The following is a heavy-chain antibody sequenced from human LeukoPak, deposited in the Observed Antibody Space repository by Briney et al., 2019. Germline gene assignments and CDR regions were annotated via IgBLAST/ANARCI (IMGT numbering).Heavy chain of an antibody. D-gene: IGHD3-16*01. Sequence: GGSLRLSCAASGFTFDDYGMSWVRQDPGKWLEWVSGINWNGGSTGYADSVKGRFTISRDNAKNSLYLQMNSLRAEDTALYHCARGAEGDYVWGSYGHWGQGTLVTVSS. CDR3: ARGAEGDYVWGSYGH. J-gene: IGHJ4*02. CDR2: INWNGGST. V-gene: IGHV3-20*01. CDR1: GFTFDDYG.